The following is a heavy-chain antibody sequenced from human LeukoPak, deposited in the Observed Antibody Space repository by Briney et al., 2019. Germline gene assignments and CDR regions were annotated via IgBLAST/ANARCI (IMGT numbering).Heavy chain of an antibody. CDR2: IYYSGST. D-gene: IGHD3-10*01. Sequence: SQTLSLTCTVSGGSISSGGYYWSWIRQHPGKGLEWIGYIYYSGSTYYNPSLKSRVTISVDTSKNQFSLKLSSVTAADTAVYYCARGIWFGVGGAYFDYWGQGTLVTVSS. CDR3: ARGIWFGVGGAYFDY. V-gene: IGHV4-31*03. J-gene: IGHJ4*02. CDR1: GGSISSGGYY.